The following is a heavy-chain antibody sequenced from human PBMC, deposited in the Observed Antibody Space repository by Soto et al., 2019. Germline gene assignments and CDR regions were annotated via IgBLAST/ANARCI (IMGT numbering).Heavy chain of an antibody. Sequence: QLQLQESGPGLLKPSETLSLTCTVSGGSISTNDYYWAWIRQPPGKGLEWIGNIHYRGNTYYNPSRRSRVTISLDTSKNQFSLKLTSVTAADTAVFYCARRPSHTRDDEYFQDWGLGTLVTVSS. CDR3: ARRPSHTRDDEYFQD. J-gene: IGHJ1*01. V-gene: IGHV4-39*01. CDR1: GGSISTNDYY. CDR2: IHYRGNT.